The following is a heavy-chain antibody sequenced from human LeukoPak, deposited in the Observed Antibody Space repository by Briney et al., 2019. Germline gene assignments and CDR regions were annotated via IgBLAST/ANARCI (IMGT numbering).Heavy chain of an antibody. CDR3: ARPQADSSSFGYWFDP. Sequence: PSETLSLTCTVSGDSISSTNYYWGWIRQPPGKGLEWIGSIYYSGSTYYNPSLKSRVTISVDTSKNQFSLKLSSVTAADTAVYYCARPQADSSSFGYWFDPWGQGTLVTVSS. CDR1: GDSISSTNYY. D-gene: IGHD6-13*01. CDR2: IYYSGST. J-gene: IGHJ5*02. V-gene: IGHV4-39*01.